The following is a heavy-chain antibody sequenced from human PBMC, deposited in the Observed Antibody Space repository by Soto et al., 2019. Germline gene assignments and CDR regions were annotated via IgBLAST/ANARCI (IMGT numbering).Heavy chain of an antibody. Sequence: PSETLSLTCTVPGAALSSGGYFYTWVRQPPGKGLEWLGYIYYSGGTNYNPSLKSRVTISLDKSKSQFSLRLISVTAADTAVYYCTREQSDDNYFDPWGRGTLVTVSS. J-gene: IGHJ5*02. V-gene: IGHV4-61*08. CDR3: TREQSDDNYFDP. CDR1: GAALSSGGYF. D-gene: IGHD6-19*01. CDR2: IYYSGGT.